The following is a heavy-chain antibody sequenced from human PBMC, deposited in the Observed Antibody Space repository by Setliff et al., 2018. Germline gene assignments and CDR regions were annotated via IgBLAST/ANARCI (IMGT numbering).Heavy chain of an antibody. CDR3: ATRAGGGSGP. CDR2: INWNGRAT. Sequence: LRLSCAASGFYFDGYGMNWVRQVPGKGLEWVAGINWNGRATGYADSVKGRFTISRDNAKNYVYLQMDSLRVEDTALYYCATRAGGGSGPWGQGTLVTVSS. CDR1: GFYFDGYG. J-gene: IGHJ5*02. D-gene: IGHD6-19*01. V-gene: IGHV3-20*04.